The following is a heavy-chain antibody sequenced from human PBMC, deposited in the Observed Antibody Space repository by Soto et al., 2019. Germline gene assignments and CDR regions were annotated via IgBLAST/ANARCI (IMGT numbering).Heavy chain of an antibody. V-gene: IGHV1-8*01. CDR3: ARRNAPPGANYLDS. Sequence: ASVKVSCKASGYTFITYDINWVRQATGQGLEWMGWMNPSNGDAGYAQKFQGRLTMTRNTSISTAYMEVSSLRSDDTAVYFCARRNAPPGANYLDSWGQGSLVTVSS. J-gene: IGHJ4*02. CDR2: MNPSNGDA. CDR1: GYTFITYD.